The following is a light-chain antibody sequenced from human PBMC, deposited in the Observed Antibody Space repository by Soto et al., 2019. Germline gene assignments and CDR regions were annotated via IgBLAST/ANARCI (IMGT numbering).Light chain of an antibody. CDR2: AAS. CDR1: QGISSY. J-gene: IGKJ1*01. Sequence: ALRMTQSPSSLSASTGDRVTITCRASQGISSYLAWYQQKPGKAPKLLIYAASTFQSGVPSRFSGSGSGTAFTRTISCLLSEDFATYYCQQYYSYPRMFGQGTKVEIK. CDR3: QQYYSYPRM. V-gene: IGKV1-8*01.